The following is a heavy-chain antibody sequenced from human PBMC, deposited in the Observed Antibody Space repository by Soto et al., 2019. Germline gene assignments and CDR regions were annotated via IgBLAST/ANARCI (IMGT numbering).Heavy chain of an antibody. Sequence: GGSLRLSCAASGFTVSSNYMSWVRQAPGKGLEWVSVIYSGGSTYYAGSVKGRFTISRHNSKNTLYLQMNSLRAEDTAVYYCGYCSSTSCYDRGYYYYMDVWGKGTTVTVSS. V-gene: IGHV3-53*04. D-gene: IGHD2-2*01. CDR1: GFTVSSNY. CDR3: GYCSSTSCYDRGYYYYMDV. CDR2: IYSGGST. J-gene: IGHJ6*03.